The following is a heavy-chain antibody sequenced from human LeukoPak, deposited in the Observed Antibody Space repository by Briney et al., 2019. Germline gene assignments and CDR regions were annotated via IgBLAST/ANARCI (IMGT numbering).Heavy chain of an antibody. V-gene: IGHV3-21*01. CDR1: GFTFSSYS. J-gene: IGHJ4*02. CDR3: ARDQRDCGDYNFHY. D-gene: IGHD4-17*01. CDR2: ISSSSSYI. Sequence: GGSLRLSCAASGFTFSSYSMNWDRQAPGKGLEWVSSISSSSSYIYYADSVKGRFTISRDNAKNSLYLQMNSLRAEDTAVYYCARDQRDCGDYNFHYWGQGTLVTVSS.